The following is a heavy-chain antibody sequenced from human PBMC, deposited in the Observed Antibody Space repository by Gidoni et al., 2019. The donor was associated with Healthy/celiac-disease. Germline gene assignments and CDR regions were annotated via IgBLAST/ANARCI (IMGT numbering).Heavy chain of an antibody. Sequence: EVQLVETGGGLIQPGGSLRLSCAASGFPVSSNYMSWVRQAPGKGLEWVSVIYSGGSTYYADSVKGRFTISRDNSKNTLYLQMNSLRAEDTAVYYCAREDGSWENWYFDLWGRGTLVTVSS. V-gene: IGHV3-53*02. CDR3: AREDGSWENWYFDL. J-gene: IGHJ2*01. CDR1: GFPVSSNY. D-gene: IGHD1-26*01. CDR2: IYSGGST.